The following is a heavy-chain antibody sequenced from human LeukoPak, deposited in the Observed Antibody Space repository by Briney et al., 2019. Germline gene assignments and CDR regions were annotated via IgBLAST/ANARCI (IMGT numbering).Heavy chain of an antibody. CDR2: TYYRSKWVN. Sequence: QTLSLTCAISGDSFSSNSAAWNWIRQSPSRGLEWLGRTYYRSKWVNDYAVSVRSRITIDADTSKNQFSLQLNSVSPEDTAVYYCARGDTATGGSTWYFDLWGRGTLVTVSS. CDR1: GDSFSSNSAA. CDR3: ARGDTATGGSTWYFDL. J-gene: IGHJ2*01. V-gene: IGHV6-1*01. D-gene: IGHD3-10*01.